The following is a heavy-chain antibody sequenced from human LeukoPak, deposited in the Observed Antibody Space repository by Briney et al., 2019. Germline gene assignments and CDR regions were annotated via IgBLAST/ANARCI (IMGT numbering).Heavy chain of an antibody. CDR3: ARQGGRDGYNRR. V-gene: IGHV4-39*01. D-gene: IGHD5-24*01. Sequence: SETLSLTCTVSGGSISSSSYYWGWIRQPPGKGLEWIGSIYYSGSTYYNPSLKSRVTISVDTSKNQFSLKLSSVTAVDTAVYYCARQGGRDGYNRRWGRGTLVTVSS. J-gene: IGHJ4*02. CDR2: IYYSGST. CDR1: GGSISSSSYY.